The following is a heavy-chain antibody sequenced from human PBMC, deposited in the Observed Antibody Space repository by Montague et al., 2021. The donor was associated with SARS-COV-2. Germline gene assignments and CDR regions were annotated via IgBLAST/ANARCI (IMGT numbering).Heavy chain of an antibody. CDR1: GDSISSCY. V-gene: IGHV4-59*01. J-gene: IGHJ6*02. Sequence: SETLSLTCAVSGDSISSCYWAWIRQPPGKGLEWIGYVNYSGRSNYNSSLKSRDTISVDTSKNQVSLNLSSVTAADTAVYFCVRADRRDPDKPQRYGYRGMDLWGQGTTVTVSS. D-gene: IGHD5-24*01. CDR2: VNYSGRS. CDR3: VRADRRDPDKPQRYGYRGMDL.